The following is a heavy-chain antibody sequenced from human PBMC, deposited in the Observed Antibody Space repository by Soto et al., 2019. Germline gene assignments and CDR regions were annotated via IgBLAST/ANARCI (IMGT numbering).Heavy chain of an antibody. CDR1: GYSFTNYY. CDR3: ARPRDYYYGMDV. J-gene: IGHJ6*02. V-gene: IGHV1-46*01. Sequence: ASVKVSCKALGYSFTNYYLNWVRQAPGQGLEWMGVINPSGGSTTYAEKLQGRVTMTTDTSTSTVYMELSNLRSEDTAVYYCARPRDYYYGMDVWGQGTTVTVSS. CDR2: INPSGGST.